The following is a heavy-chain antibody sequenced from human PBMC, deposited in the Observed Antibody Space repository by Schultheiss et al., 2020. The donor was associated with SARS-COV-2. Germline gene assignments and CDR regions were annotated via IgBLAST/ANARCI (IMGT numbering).Heavy chain of an antibody. CDR1: GGSFSGYY. Sequence: SQTLSLTCAVYGGSFSGYYWSWIRQYPGKGLEWIGYFYYSGTTDYNPTLESRVTISGDTSKNQFFLKLNSVTAADTAVYYCARAGLIVGADYYYYGMDVWGQGTTVTVSS. D-gene: IGHD1-26*01. V-gene: IGHV4-31*11. CDR3: ARAGLIVGADYYYYGMDV. J-gene: IGHJ6*02. CDR2: FYYSGTT.